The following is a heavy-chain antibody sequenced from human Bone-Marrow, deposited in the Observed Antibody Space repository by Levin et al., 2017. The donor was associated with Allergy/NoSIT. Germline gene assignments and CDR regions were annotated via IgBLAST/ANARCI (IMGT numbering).Heavy chain of an antibody. J-gene: IGHJ4*02. CDR2: VTGYHVA. CDR1: GYKFSIYS. D-gene: IGHD7-27*01. CDR3: ARDLPETGYFDY. Sequence: GESLKISCKSSGYKFSIYSIHWVRQAPGQSLEWMGWVTGYHVARYSEQFEDRLTFTRDTSATTVYMELSGLTSEDTAVYYCARDLPETGYFDYWGQGSLVSVSS. V-gene: IGHV1-3*01.